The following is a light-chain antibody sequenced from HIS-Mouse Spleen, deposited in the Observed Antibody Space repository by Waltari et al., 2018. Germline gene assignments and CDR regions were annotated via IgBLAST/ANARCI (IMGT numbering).Light chain of an antibody. CDR1: AFPTTS. Sequence: SYELTQPPSVSVSPGQTARIPCSCDAFPTTSAYWYQQKSGQAPVLVIYEDSKRPSGIPERFSGSSSGTMATLTISGAQVEDEADYYCYSTDSSGNHRVFGGGTKLTVL. CDR2: EDS. CDR3: YSTDSSGNHRV. V-gene: IGLV3-10*01. J-gene: IGLJ2*01.